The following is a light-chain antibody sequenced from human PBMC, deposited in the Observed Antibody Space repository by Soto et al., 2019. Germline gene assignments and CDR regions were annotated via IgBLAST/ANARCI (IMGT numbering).Light chain of an antibody. J-gene: IGLJ1*01. CDR1: SSDVGSYNL. CDR3: CSYAGSTTLYV. V-gene: IGLV2-23*01. CDR2: EAF. Sequence: QSALTQPASVSGSPGQSITISCTGTSSDVGSYNLVSWYQQHPGTAPKLMIYEAFKRPSGVSNRFSGSKSGDTASLTISGRHAEDEADYYCCSYAGSTTLYVFGTGTKLTVL.